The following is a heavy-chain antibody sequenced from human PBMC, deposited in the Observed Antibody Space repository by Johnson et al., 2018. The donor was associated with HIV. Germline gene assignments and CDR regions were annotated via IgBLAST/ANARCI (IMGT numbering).Heavy chain of an antibody. D-gene: IGHD1-26*01. Sequence: QVQLVESGGGFVQPGGSLRLSCAASGFIFSTYGMHWVRQAPGRGLEWVAIISYAGNNKDYADSVKGRFTISRDNSKNTLYMQMNSLRAEDTAVYYCAAPSLGGATFDAFDIWGQGTMVTVSS. J-gene: IGHJ3*02. CDR2: ISYAGNNK. CDR3: AAPSLGGATFDAFDI. V-gene: IGHV3-30-3*02. CDR1: GFIFSTYG.